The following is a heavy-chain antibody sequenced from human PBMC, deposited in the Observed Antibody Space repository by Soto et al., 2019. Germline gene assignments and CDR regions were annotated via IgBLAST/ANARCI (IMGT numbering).Heavy chain of an antibody. CDR3: AKDPQKLIAYFDY. Sequence: SYTISWVRQAPGKGLDWVSSISDNGGTTYYADSVKGRFTISRDNSKNTLYLQMNSLRAEDTAFYYWAKDPQKLIAYFDYWGQGP. D-gene: IGHD6-13*01. CDR1: SYT. CDR2: ISDNGGTT. V-gene: IGHV3-23*01. J-gene: IGHJ4*02.